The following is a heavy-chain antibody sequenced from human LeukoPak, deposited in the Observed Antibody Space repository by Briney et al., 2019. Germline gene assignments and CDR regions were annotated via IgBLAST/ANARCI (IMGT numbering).Heavy chain of an antibody. V-gene: IGHV3-23*01. CDR2: ISESGGKT. J-gene: IGHJ6*02. Sequence: PGGSLRLSCAASGFTFNADVMSWVRHAPGEGLECVSAISESGGKTYYADSVKGRFTISRDNSKNMLYMQMNSLKAEDTAVYYCARVSGKILIWPQPFGDGMDVWGQGTTVTVSS. CDR3: ARVSGKILIWPQPFGDGMDV. D-gene: IGHD2-8*01. CDR1: GFTFNADV.